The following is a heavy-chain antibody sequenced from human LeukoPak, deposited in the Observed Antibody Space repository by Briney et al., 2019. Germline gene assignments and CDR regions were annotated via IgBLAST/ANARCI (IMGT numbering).Heavy chain of an antibody. CDR2: VSAYNGNT. Sequence: ASVKVSCKASGYTFTSYGISWVRQAPGQGLEWTGWVSAYNGNTNYAQKLQGRVTMTTDTSTSTAYMELRSLRSGDTAVYYCARDFPSIEGSSWFVIDYWGQGTLVTVSS. CDR1: GYTFTSYG. J-gene: IGHJ4*02. V-gene: IGHV1-18*01. D-gene: IGHD6-13*01. CDR3: ARDFPSIEGSSWFVIDY.